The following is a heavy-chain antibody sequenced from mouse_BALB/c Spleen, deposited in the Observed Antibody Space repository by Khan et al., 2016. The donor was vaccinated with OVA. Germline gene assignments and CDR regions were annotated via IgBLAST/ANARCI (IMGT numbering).Heavy chain of an antibody. V-gene: IGHV1-20*02. CDR2: INPHIGET. CDR3: ARKTGSDFDY. J-gene: IGHJ2*01. D-gene: IGHD1-1*01. Sequence: VQLKQSGPELVKPGASVKISCKASGYSFTGYFMNWVMQSHGKSLEWIGRINPHIGETFYNQKFKDKATLTVDESSRPAHMALRSLVSEDSAVYYCARKTGSDFDYWGQGTTLTGAS. CDR1: GYSFTGYF.